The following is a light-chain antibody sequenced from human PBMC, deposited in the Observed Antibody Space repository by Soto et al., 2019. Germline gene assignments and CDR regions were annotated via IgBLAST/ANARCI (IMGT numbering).Light chain of an antibody. Sequence: QSALTQPASVSGSPGQSITTSCTGTSSDVGSYNLVSWHQQHPGKAPKLMIYEGSKRPSGVSHRFSGSKSGNTASLTISGLQAEDEADYYCCSYAVGSTVVFGGGTKLTVL. CDR2: EGS. V-gene: IGLV2-23*01. CDR3: CSYAVGSTVV. CDR1: SSDVGSYNL. J-gene: IGLJ2*01.